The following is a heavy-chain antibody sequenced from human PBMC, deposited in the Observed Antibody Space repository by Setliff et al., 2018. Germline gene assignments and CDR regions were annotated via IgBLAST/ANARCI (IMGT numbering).Heavy chain of an antibody. Sequence: SETLSLTCAVSGASINSLSWWSWVRQPPGKGPEWIGKIYHDGNNNNHPSVHDSPSLKSRVTISLDTSKNQFSLKLSSVTAAATAVYYCAIDQSGELLILGAFDIRGQGTMVTVSS. D-gene: IGHD1-26*01. CDR2: IYHDGNN. V-gene: IGHV4-4*02. J-gene: IGHJ3*02. CDR1: GASINSLSW. CDR3: AIDQSGELLILGAFDI.